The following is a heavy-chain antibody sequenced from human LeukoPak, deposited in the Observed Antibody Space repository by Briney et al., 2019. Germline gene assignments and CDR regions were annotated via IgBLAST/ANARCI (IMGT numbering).Heavy chain of an antibody. CDR1: GFTFDDYA. J-gene: IGHJ4*02. Sequence: GGSLRLSCAASGFTFDDYAMHWVRQAPGMGLEWVSGISWNSGSIGYADSVKGRFTISRDNAKNSLYQQMDSLRAEDTALYYCAKASGWIQLWLPLDYWGQGTLVTVSS. CDR2: ISWNSGSI. D-gene: IGHD5-18*01. CDR3: AKASGWIQLWLPLDY. V-gene: IGHV3-9*01.